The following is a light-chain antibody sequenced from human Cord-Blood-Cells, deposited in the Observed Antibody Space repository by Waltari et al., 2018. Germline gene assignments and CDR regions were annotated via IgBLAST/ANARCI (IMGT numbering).Light chain of an antibody. J-gene: IGLJ1*01. Sequence: QTVVTQEPSLTVSPGGTVTLTCASSTGAVTRGYYPNWFQQKPGQAPRALSYSTSNNHSWTPARFSGSLLGGKAALTLSGVQPEDEAEYYCLLYYGGAYVFGTGTKVTVL. V-gene: IGLV7-43*01. CDR2: STS. CDR3: LLYYGGAYV. CDR1: TGAVTRGYY.